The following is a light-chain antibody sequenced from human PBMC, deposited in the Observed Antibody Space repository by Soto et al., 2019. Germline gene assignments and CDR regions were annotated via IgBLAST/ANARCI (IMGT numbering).Light chain of an antibody. J-gene: IGLJ2*01. CDR2: QDN. Sequence: SYELTQPPSVSVSPGQIASITCSGDKLGDKYACWYQQKPGQSPVLVIYQDNKRPSGIPERFSGSNSGNTATLTISGTQAMDEADYYCQAWDSSTAVFGRGTKLTVL. V-gene: IGLV3-1*01. CDR3: QAWDSSTAV. CDR1: KLGDKY.